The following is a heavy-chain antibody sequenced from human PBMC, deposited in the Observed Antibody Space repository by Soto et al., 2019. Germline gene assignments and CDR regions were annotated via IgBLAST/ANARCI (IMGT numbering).Heavy chain of an antibody. V-gene: IGHV4-34*01. CDR1: VVSFNAYY. CDR2: INHSGNT. CDR3: ARVVVGNKNWFDP. Sequence: PSETLSLTCAFYVVSFNAYYWSCIRQPPGKWLEWIGEINHSGNTNYNSALKSRVTISVDTSKNQFSLNLTSVTAADTAVYYCARVVVGNKNWFDPWGQGTLVTVSS. J-gene: IGHJ5*02. D-gene: IGHD6-19*01.